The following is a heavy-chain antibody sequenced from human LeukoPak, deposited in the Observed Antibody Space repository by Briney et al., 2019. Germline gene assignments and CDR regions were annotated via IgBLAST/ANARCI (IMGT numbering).Heavy chain of an antibody. CDR2: ISSRSNYI. V-gene: IGHV3-21*01. CDR1: GFTFSSYS. D-gene: IGHD6-19*01. Sequence: GGSLRLSCAVSGFTFSSYSMNWVRQAPGKGLEWVSSISSRSNYIYYADSVKGRFTISRDNAKNSLYLQMNSLRAEDTAVYYCARAVAGTTYYYYYYMDVWGKGTTVTISS. CDR3: ARAVAGTTYYYYYYMDV. J-gene: IGHJ6*03.